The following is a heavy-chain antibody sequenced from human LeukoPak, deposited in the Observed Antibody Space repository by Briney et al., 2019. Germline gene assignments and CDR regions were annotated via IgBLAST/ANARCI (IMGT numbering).Heavy chain of an antibody. Sequence: ASVKVSCKASGYTFTSYDINWVRQATGQGLEWMGWMNPNSGNTGYAQKFQGRVTMTRNTSISTAYMELSSLRSEDTAVYYCARGSYGSGSVALGYWGQGTLVTVSS. V-gene: IGHV1-8*01. CDR1: GYTFTSYD. CDR3: ARGSYGSGSVALGY. CDR2: MNPNSGNT. D-gene: IGHD3-10*01. J-gene: IGHJ4*02.